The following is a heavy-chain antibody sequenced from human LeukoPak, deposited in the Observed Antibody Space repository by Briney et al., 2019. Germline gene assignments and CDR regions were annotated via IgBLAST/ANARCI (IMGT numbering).Heavy chain of an antibody. CDR3: ARVGSDCSDGNCY. J-gene: IGHJ4*02. CDR2: ISTYNGNT. CDR1: GYTFTTFG. Sequence: GASVKVSCKASGYTFTTFGITWVRQAPGQGLEWMGWISTYNGNTNYAQNLQGRVTMTTDTSTNTAYMELRRLTSDDTAVYYCARVGSDCSDGNCYWGQGTLVTVSS. V-gene: IGHV1-18*01. D-gene: IGHD2-15*01.